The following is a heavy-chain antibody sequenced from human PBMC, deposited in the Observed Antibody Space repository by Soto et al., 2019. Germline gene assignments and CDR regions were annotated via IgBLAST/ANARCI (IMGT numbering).Heavy chain of an antibody. V-gene: IGHV3-33*01. D-gene: IGHD6-19*01. CDR1: GFTFSSDG. J-gene: IGHJ2*01. CDR3: ARIPQIAVAGTRFGYFDL. CDR2: IWYDGSNK. Sequence: ESGGGVVQPGRSLRLSCAASGFTFSSDGMHWVRQAPGKGLEWVAVIWYDGSNKYYADSVKGRFTISRDNSKNTLYLQMNSLGAEDTAVYYCARIPQIAVAGTRFGYFDLWGRGTLVTVSS.